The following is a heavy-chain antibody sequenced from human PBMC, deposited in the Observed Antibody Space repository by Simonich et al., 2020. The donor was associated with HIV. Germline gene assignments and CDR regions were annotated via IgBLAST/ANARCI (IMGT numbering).Heavy chain of an antibody. CDR2: IVSSSSYI. V-gene: IGHV3-21*01. Sequence: EVQLVESGGGLVKPGGSLRLSCAASGFTFSSYSMNWVRRAPGKGLEWVSSIVSSSSYIYYADSGKGRFTISRDNAKNSLYLQMNSLRAEDTAVYYCARDCRIIGTDYYYYYYMDVWGKGTTVTVSS. CDR3: ARDCRIIGTDYYYYYYMDV. D-gene: IGHD1-20*01. CDR1: GFTFSSYS. J-gene: IGHJ6*03.